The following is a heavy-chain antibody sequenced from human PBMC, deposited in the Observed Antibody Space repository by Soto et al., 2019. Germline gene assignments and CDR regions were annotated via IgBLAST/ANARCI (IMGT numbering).Heavy chain of an antibody. J-gene: IGHJ2*01. D-gene: IGHD2-8*01. CDR3: AKDRIRSSPIGYCTNGVCSYFDL. CDR2: ISYDGSNK. V-gene: IGHV3-30*18. CDR1: GFTFSSYG. Sequence: GGSLRLSCAASGFTFSSYGMHWVRQAPGKGLEWVAVISYDGSNKYYADSVKGRFTISRDNSKNTLYLQMNSLRAEDTAVYYCAKDRIRSSPIGYCTNGVCSYFDLWGRGTLVTVSS.